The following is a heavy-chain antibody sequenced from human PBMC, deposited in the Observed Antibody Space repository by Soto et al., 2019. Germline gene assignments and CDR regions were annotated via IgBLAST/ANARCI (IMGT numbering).Heavy chain of an antibody. V-gene: IGHV3-23*01. CDR2: ISGSGGST. J-gene: IGHJ4*02. D-gene: IGHD3-22*01. Sequence: PGGSLGLSCAASGFTVSSYAMSWVRQAPGKGLEWVSAISGSGGSTYYADSVKGRFTISRDNSKNTLYLQMNSLRAEDTAVYYCAKDTGSDRLYYYDSSGYYYFDYWGQGTLVTVSS. CDR3: AKDTGSDRLYYYDSSGYYYFDY. CDR1: GFTVSSYA.